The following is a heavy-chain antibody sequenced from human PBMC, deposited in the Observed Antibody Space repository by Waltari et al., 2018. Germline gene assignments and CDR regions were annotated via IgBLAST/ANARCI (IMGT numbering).Heavy chain of an antibody. V-gene: IGHV4-59*13. CDR3: ASLPAQVYDDTIPD. CDR1: GASISRYY. Sequence: VQLQESGPGLVKPSETLSLTCTVSGASISRYYWSWIRQSPDKGLEFIAYIHSNGATNYNPSLKSRVSLSLDMSKNQFSLQLSSVTAADTAVYYCASLPAQVYDDTIPDWGQGILVTVSS. D-gene: IGHD4-17*01. J-gene: IGHJ4*02. CDR2: IHSNGAT.